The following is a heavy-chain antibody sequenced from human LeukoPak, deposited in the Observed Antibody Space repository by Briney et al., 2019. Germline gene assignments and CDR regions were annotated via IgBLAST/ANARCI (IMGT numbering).Heavy chain of an antibody. CDR2: FDPEDGET. Sequence: ASVKVSCKVSGYTLTELSIHWVRQAPGKGLEWMGGFDPEDGETIYAQKFQGRVTMTEDTSTDTAYMELSSLRSEDTAVYYCATGGSGWSRGFYWGQGTLVTVSS. CDR1: GYTLTELS. D-gene: IGHD6-19*01. V-gene: IGHV1-24*01. CDR3: ATGGSGWSRGFY. J-gene: IGHJ4*02.